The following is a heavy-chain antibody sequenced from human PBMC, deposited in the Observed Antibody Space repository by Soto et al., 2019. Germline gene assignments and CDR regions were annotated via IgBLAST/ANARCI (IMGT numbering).Heavy chain of an antibody. CDR2: IYYSGST. CDR1: GGSISSSSYY. D-gene: IGHD3-16*01. J-gene: IGHJ5*02. V-gene: IGHV4-39*01. CDR3: ARAPLMRGSVAWFDP. Sequence: PSETLSLTCTVSGGSISSSSYYWGWIRQPPGKGLEWIGSIYYSGSTYYNPSLKSRVTISVDTSKNQFSLKLSSVTAADTAVYYCARAPLMRGSVAWFDPWGQGILVTVSS.